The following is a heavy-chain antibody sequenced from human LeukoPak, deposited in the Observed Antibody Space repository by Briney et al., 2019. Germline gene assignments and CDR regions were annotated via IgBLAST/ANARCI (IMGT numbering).Heavy chain of an antibody. CDR2: IKQDESEQ. D-gene: IGHD3-10*01. V-gene: IGHV3-7*01. Sequence: GGSLRLSCAASGFTFSNYWMTWVRQAPGKGLEWVANIKQDESEQYYVDSVKGRFTISRDNAKNSLSLQMNSLRAEDTAVYYCARPLMYYYGSETYFWFDPWGQGTLVTVSS. CDR3: ARPLMYYYGSETYFWFDP. J-gene: IGHJ5*02. CDR1: GFTFSNYW.